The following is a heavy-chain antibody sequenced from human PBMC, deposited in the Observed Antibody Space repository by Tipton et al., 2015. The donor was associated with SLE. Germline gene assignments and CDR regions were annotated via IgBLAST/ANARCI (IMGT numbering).Heavy chain of an antibody. V-gene: IGHV4-59*01. J-gene: IGHJ4*02. Sequence: TLSLTCTVSGDSFTSDYWTWIRQPPGKGLEWIGYISYSGSSNYNPSLKSRVIISLDTSKKQFSLKLSSVTAADTAVYYCAGRYSGYDGAFDYWGQGTLVTVSS. CDR2: ISYSGSS. D-gene: IGHD5-12*01. CDR3: AGRYSGYDGAFDY. CDR1: GDSFTSDY.